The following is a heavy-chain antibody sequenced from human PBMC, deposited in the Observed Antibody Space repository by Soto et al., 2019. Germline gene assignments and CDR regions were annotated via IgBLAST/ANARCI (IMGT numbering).Heavy chain of an antibody. CDR1: GYTFTGKY. J-gene: IGHJ5*02. D-gene: IGHD5-12*01. CDR3: ARDIVSTTGCFDP. V-gene: IGHV1-2*02. CDR2: INPNSGVT. Sequence: ASMKVSCKASGYTFTGKYLHWVRQAPGQGLEWMGWINPNSGVTNYAEKFQGRVTLTRDTSLSTAYMDLTRLNSDDTAIYYCARDIVSTTGCFDPWGQGTLVTVSS.